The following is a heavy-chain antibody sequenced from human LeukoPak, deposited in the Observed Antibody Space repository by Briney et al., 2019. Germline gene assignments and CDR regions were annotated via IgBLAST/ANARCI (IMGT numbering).Heavy chain of an antibody. D-gene: IGHD5-18*01. CDR3: ASSGYSYDSDY. J-gene: IGHJ4*02. CDR2: INHSGST. V-gene: IGHV4-34*01. CDR1: GGSFSGYY. Sequence: SETLSLTCAVYGGSFSGYYWSWIRQPPGKGLEWIGEINHSGSTNYNPSLTSRVTISVDTSKNQFSLKLSSVTAADSAVYYCASSGYSYDSDYWGQGTLVTVSS.